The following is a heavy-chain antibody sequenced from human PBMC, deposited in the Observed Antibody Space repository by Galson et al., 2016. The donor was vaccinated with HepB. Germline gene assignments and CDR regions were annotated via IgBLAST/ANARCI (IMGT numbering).Heavy chain of an antibody. Sequence: SETLSLTCSVSGDSISSYYWSWIRQPPGKGLEWMGYIYFSGRTSYTPSLKSRLTISVDTSKNQFSLKLTSVTASDTAVYFCARTGAHEYWSGYPEAFFDYWGQGILVTVSS. CDR2: IYFSGRT. CDR3: ARTGAHEYWSGYPEAFFDY. J-gene: IGHJ4*02. CDR1: GDSISSYY. V-gene: IGHV4-59*01. D-gene: IGHD3-3*01.